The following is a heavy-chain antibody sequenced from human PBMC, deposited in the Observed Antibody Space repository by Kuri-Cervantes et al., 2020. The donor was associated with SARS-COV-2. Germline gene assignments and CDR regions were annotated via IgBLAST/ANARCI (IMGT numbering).Heavy chain of an antibody. CDR3: AMRSGDFDY. CDR1: GGSFSGYY. J-gene: IGHJ4*02. V-gene: IGHV4-34*01. Sequence: SETRSLTCAVYGGSFSGYYWSWIRQPPGKGLEWIGEINHSGSTNYNPSLKSRVTISVDTSKNQFSLKLSSVTAADTAVYYFAMRSGDFDYWGQGTLVTVSS. D-gene: IGHD7-27*01. CDR2: INHSGST.